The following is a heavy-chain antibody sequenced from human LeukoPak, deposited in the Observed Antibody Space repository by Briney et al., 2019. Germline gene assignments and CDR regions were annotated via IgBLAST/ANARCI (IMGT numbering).Heavy chain of an antibody. V-gene: IGHV3-53*01. CDR2: IQSGDST. CDR1: GFSVSSNY. CDR3: ARSSSGYLYFDN. Sequence: GGSLRLSCAASGFSVSSNYMSWVRQAPGKGLEWVSVIQSGDSTYYADSVKGRFTISRDNSKNTLYLQMNSLRAEDTAVYYCARSSSGYLYFDNWGQGTLVTVSS. J-gene: IGHJ4*02. D-gene: IGHD6-19*01.